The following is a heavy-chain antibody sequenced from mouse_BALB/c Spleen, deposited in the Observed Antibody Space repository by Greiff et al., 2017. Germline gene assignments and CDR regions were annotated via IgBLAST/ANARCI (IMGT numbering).Heavy chain of an antibody. CDR3: ARDTILLGYFDV. CDR1: GFSLTGYG. CDR2: IWGDGST. D-gene: IGHD1-1*01. J-gene: IGHJ1*01. Sequence: VQLQQSGPGLVQPSQSLSITCTVSGFSLTGYGVNWVRQPPGKGLEWLGMIWGDGSTDYNSALKSRLNISKDNSKSQVFLKMNSLQTDDTARYYCARDTILLGYFDVWGAGTTVTVSS. V-gene: IGHV2-6-7*01.